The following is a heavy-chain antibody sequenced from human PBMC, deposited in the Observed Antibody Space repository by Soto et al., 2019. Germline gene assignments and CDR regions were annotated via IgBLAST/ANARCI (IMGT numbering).Heavy chain of an antibody. CDR3: ARAGYCSGGSCYSWRGLFDP. CDR2: INAYNGNT. J-gene: IGHJ5*02. CDR1: GYTFTSYA. D-gene: IGHD2-15*01. Sequence: ASVKVSFKASGYTFTSYASSWLRHAPGQGLEWMGWINAYNGNTDYAQKLQGRVTMTTDTSTSTAYMELRSLRSDDTAVYYCARAGYCSGGSCYSWRGLFDPWGQGTLVRVSS. V-gene: IGHV1-18*01.